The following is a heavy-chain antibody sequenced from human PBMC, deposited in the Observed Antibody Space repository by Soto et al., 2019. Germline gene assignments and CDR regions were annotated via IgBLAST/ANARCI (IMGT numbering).Heavy chain of an antibody. J-gene: IGHJ4*02. D-gene: IGHD3-3*01. CDR1: GYTFTSYA. V-gene: IGHV1-3*01. Sequence: GASVKVSCKASGYTFTSYAMHWVRQAPGQRLEWMGWINAGNGNTKYSQKFQGRVTITRDTSASTAYMELSSLRSEDTAVYYCARGRYDFWSGSTDDYWGQGTLVTVSS. CDR2: INAGNGNT. CDR3: ARGRYDFWSGSTDDY.